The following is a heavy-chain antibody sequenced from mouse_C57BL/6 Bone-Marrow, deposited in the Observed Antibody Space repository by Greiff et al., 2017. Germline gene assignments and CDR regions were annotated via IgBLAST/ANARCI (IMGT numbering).Heavy chain of an antibody. CDR2: IDPSDSYT. CDR1: GYTFTSYW. Sequence: VQLQQPGAELVRPGTSVKLSCKASGYTFTSYWMHWVKQRPGQGLEWIGVIDPSDSYTNYNQKFKGKATLTVDTSSSTAYMQLNSLTSEDCAVYYCAREHNDCGGQGTTLTVSS. J-gene: IGHJ2*01. D-gene: IGHD3-1*01. CDR3: AREHNDC. V-gene: IGHV1-59*01.